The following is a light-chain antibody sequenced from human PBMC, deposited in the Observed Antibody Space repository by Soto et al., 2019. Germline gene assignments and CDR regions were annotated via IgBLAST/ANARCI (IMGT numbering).Light chain of an antibody. CDR2: GAS. V-gene: IGKV3-20*01. CDR1: QSVSSSY. Sequence: EFVLTQSPGTLSLSPGERATLSCRASQSVSSSYLVWYQQKRGQAPRLLIYGASTRATGIPDRFSGRGSGTDFTLTISRLEPEDFAVYYCQQYGSSWTFGQGTKGDIK. J-gene: IGKJ1*01. CDR3: QQYGSSWT.